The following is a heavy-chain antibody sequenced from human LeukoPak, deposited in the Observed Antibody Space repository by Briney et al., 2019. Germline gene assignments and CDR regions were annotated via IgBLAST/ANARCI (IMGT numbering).Heavy chain of an antibody. Sequence: PGGSLRLSCAASGFTFDDYAMHWVRQAPGKGLEWVPGISWNSGSIGYADAVKGRVTISRDNAKNSLYLQMNSLRVEDTALYYCVQQSTFDCWGQGTLVTVSS. CDR1: GFTFDDYA. J-gene: IGHJ4*02. CDR2: ISWNSGSI. CDR3: VQQSTFDC. V-gene: IGHV3-9*01. D-gene: IGHD6-13*01.